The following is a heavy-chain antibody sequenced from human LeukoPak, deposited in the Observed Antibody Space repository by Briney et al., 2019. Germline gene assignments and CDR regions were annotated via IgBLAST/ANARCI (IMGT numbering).Heavy chain of an antibody. CDR2: IRYDGSNK. D-gene: IGHD2-15*01. V-gene: IGHV3-30*02. Sequence: GGSLRLSCAASGFTFSSYGMHWVRQAPGKGLEWVAFIRYDGSNKYYADSVKGRFTISRDNSKNTLYLQMNSLRAEDTAVYYCAKDTCSGGSCYSNWFDPWGQGTLVTVSS. J-gene: IGHJ5*02. CDR3: AKDTCSGGSCYSNWFDP. CDR1: GFTFSSYG.